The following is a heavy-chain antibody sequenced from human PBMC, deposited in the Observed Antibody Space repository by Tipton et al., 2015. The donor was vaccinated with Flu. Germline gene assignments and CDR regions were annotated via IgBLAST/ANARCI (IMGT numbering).Heavy chain of an antibody. CDR1: GGSVSSYY. CDR2: IHYSGIT. D-gene: IGHD5-24*01. CDR3: VRGCSRDGYNCWFDP. J-gene: IGHJ5*02. V-gene: IGHV4-59*02. Sequence: TLSLTCTVSGGSVSSYYWSWIRQPPGKGLEWIGNIHYSGITNYNPSLKSRVTTSVDTSKNQFSLKLNSVTAADTAVYYCVRGCSRDGYNCWFDPWGQGTLVTVSS.